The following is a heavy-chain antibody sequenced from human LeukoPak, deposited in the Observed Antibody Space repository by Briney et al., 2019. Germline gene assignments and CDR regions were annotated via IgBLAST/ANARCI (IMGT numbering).Heavy chain of an antibody. V-gene: IGHV4-34*01. CDR2: INHSGST. Sequence: SETLSLTCAVYGGSFSGYYWSWIRQPPGKGLEWIGEINHSGSTNYNPSLKSRVTISVDTSKNQFSLKLSSVTAADTAVYYCAIEVVPAAIVYWGQGTLVTVPS. J-gene: IGHJ4*02. D-gene: IGHD2-2*01. CDR3: AIEVVPAAIVY. CDR1: GGSFSGYY.